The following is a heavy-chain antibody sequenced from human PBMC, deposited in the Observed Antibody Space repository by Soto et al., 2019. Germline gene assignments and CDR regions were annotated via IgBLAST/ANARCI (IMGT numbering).Heavy chain of an antibody. CDR3: ARGQEGVVATH. D-gene: IGHD5-12*01. J-gene: IGHJ4*02. CDR2: VKDGGNT. V-gene: IGHV4-34*01. CDR1: GGSLSGYY. Sequence: QVQLQQWGAGRLKPSETLSLNCAVTGGSLSGYYWSWIRQPPGKGLEWIGEVKDGGNTNYSPSLRGRVTTPSATSTHQFSLRLSSVTAADTGVYYCARGQEGVVATHWDQGSLVTVSS.